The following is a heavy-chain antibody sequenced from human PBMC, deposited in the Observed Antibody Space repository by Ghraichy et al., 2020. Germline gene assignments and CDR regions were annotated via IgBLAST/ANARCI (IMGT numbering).Heavy chain of an antibody. Sequence: GGSLRLSCAASGFNFTASWMNWVRQAPGKGLEWVAGIKQDGSEKYHVDSVKGRFTISRDNAKNSLYLQMNSLRVKDTAVYYCARDRAYKSFDYWGQGILVTVSS. CDR1: GFNFTASW. CDR3: ARDRAYKSFDY. CDR2: IKQDGSEK. V-gene: IGHV3-7*03. D-gene: IGHD5-24*01. J-gene: IGHJ4*02.